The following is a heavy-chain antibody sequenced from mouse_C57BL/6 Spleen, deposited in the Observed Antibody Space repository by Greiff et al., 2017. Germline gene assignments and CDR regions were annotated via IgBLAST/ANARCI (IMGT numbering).Heavy chain of an antibody. D-gene: IGHD2-1*01. CDR2: IYPRSGNT. Sequence: QVQLQPSGAELARPGASVKLSCKASGYPFTSFGLSWVKQRTGQGLEWIGEIYPRSGNTYYHEKFKGKATLTADKSSSTSDMKLRSRTSEDSSVYFCARFDGNYSYAMDYWGQGTSVTVSA. CDR1: GYPFTSFG. J-gene: IGHJ4*01. V-gene: IGHV1-81*01. CDR3: ARFDGNYSYAMDY.